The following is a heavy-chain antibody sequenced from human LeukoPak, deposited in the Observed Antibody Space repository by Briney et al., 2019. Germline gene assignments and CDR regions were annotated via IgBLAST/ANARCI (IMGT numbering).Heavy chain of an antibody. D-gene: IGHD2-8*01. V-gene: IGHV3-7*01. CDR1: GFSFRNSW. CDR3: ARGVNRAYDI. Sequence: PGGPLRLSCAASGFSFRNSWMAWVRQAPGKGLEWVALTNEDESAKYYVDSVKGRFTISRDNAKNSLFLQMNSLRDEDTAMYYCARGVNRAYDIWGHGTMVTVSS. CDR2: TNEDESAK. J-gene: IGHJ3*02.